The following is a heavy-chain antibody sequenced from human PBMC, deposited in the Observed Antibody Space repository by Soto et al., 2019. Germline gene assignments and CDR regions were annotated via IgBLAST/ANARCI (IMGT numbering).Heavy chain of an antibody. CDR1: GFTFSSYG. CDR3: ARGRYFDWLLLDY. J-gene: IGHJ4*02. D-gene: IGHD3-9*01. V-gene: IGHV3-33*01. Sequence: QVQLVESGGGVVQPGRSLRLSCAASGFTFSSYGMHWVRQAPGKGLEWVAVIWYDGSNKYYADSVKGRFTISRDNSKNTLYLQMNSLRAEDTAVYYCARGRYFDWLLLDYWGQGTLVTVSS. CDR2: IWYDGSNK.